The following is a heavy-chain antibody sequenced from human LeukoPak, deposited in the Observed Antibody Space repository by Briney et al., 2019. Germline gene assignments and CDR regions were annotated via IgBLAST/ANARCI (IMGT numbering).Heavy chain of an antibody. CDR3: AKDTIKFTIPGYFDY. J-gene: IGHJ4*02. V-gene: IGHV3-23*01. D-gene: IGHD3-3*01. Sequence: GGPLRLSCAASGFTFSTYAMSWDRQAPGKGLEWVSAISGSGGSTYYADSVKGRFTISRDNSKNTLYLQMNSLRAEDTAVYYCAKDTIKFTIPGYFDYWGQGTLVTVSS. CDR1: GFTFSTYA. CDR2: ISGSGGST.